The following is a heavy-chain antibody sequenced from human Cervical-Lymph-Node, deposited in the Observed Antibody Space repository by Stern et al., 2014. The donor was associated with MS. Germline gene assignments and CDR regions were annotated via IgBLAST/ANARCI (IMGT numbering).Heavy chain of an antibody. CDR2: VSNEGSKQ. V-gene: IGHV3-30-3*01. CDR1: GFIFSNYA. Sequence: VQLVESGGGVVQPGRSLRLSCAASGFIFSNYAMHWVRQAPGMGLDWVAFVSNEGSKQFYADSVKGRFTISRDNANNTLYLQMNSLRPEDTAVYYCGRDTCRGGGCYFRYWGQGILITVSS. J-gene: IGHJ4*02. D-gene: IGHD2-15*01. CDR3: GRDTCRGGGCYFRY.